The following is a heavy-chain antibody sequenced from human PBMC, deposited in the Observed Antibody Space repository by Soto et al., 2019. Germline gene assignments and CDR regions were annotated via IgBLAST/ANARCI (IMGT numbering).Heavy chain of an antibody. D-gene: IGHD4-17*01. V-gene: IGHV4-39*01. CDR3: ARSATVEFDY. J-gene: IGHJ4*02. Sequence: SETLSLTCTVSGGSISSSSYYWGWIRQPPGKGLEWIGSIYYSGSTYYNPSLKSRVTISVDTSKNQFSLKLSSVTAADTAVYYCARSATVEFDYWGQGTLVTVSS. CDR1: GGSISSSSYY. CDR2: IYYSGST.